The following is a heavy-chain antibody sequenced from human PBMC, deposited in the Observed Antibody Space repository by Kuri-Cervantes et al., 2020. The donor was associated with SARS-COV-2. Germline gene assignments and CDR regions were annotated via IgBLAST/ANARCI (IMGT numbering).Heavy chain of an antibody. D-gene: IGHD6-13*01. CDR2: ISSSSSYI. J-gene: IGHJ4*02. Sequence: GESLKISCAASGFTFSSYSMNWVRQAPGKGLEWVSSISSSSSYIYYADSVKGRFTISRDNAKNTLYLQMSSLRAEDTAVYYCVKSSYGGSSSWPDYWGQGTLVTVSS. V-gene: IGHV3-21*01. CDR3: VKSSYGGSSSWPDY. CDR1: GFTFSSYS.